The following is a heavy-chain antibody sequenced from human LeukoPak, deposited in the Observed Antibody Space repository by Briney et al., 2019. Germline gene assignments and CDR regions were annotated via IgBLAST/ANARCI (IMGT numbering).Heavy chain of an antibody. CDR1: GGSITSNSYY. Sequence: SETLSLTCTVSGGSITSNSYYWGWIRQPPGKGLEWIGEINHSGITNYNPSLKSRVTISIDTSKSQFSLKLNSVTAADTAVYYCSRGLSDVYWGQGTLVTVSS. J-gene: IGHJ4*02. CDR3: SRGLSDVY. CDR2: INHSGIT. V-gene: IGHV4-39*07.